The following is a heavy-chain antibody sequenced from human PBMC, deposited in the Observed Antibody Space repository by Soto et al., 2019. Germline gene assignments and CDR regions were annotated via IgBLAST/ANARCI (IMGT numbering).Heavy chain of an antibody. CDR1: GGSISSGGYY. CDR2: IYYSGST. Sequence: SETLSLTCTVSGGSISSGGYYWSWIRQHPGKGLEWIGYIYYSGSTYYNPSLKGRVTISVDTSKNQFSLKLSSVTAADTAVYYCARESIGITGTTHWDYWGQGTLVTVSS. J-gene: IGHJ4*02. D-gene: IGHD1-7*01. V-gene: IGHV4-31*03. CDR3: ARESIGITGTTHWDY.